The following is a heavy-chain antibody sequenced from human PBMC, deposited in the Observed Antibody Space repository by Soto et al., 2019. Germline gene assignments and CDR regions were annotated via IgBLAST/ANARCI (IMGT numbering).Heavy chain of an antibody. V-gene: IGHV1-2*04. CDR1: GYTFTGYY. CDR3: AGRLAAAGSYAFDI. CDR2: INPNSGGT. D-gene: IGHD6-13*01. J-gene: IGHJ3*02. Sequence: ASVKVSCKASGYTFTGYYMHWVRQAPGQGLEWMGWINPNSGGTNYAQKFQGWVTMTRDTSISTAYMELSRLRSDDTAVYYCAGRLAAAGSYAFDIWGQGTMVTVSS.